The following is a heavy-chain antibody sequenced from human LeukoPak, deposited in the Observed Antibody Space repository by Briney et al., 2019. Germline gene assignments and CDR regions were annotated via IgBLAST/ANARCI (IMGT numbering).Heavy chain of an antibody. CDR2: ILYDGSNK. J-gene: IGHJ4*02. V-gene: IGHV3-30*02. D-gene: IGHD3-22*01. CDR3: ARAVDKGTGYYMDF. CDR1: GFTFSHHG. Sequence: GGSLRLSCAAYGFTFSHHGMHWVRQAPGKGLEWVAFILYDGSNKYFVDSVKGRFTISRDNSKNALSLQMNGLRPDDTAMYYCARAVDKGTGYYMDFWGQGTLVTVSS.